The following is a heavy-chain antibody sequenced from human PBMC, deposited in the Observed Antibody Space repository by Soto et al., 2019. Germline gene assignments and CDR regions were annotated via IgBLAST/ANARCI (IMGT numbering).Heavy chain of an antibody. CDR1: GYTFTSYA. Sequence: ASVKVSCKASGYTFTSYAKNWVRQAPGQGLEWMGWINTNTGNPTYAQGFTGRFVFSLDTSVSTAYLQICSLKAEDTAVYYCARGQLYSSCWLPPGSYYYGMDVWCQGNTVTVSS. D-gene: IGHD6-19*01. J-gene: IGHJ6*02. V-gene: IGHV7-4-1*01. CDR2: INTNTGNP. CDR3: ARGQLYSSCWLPPGSYYYGMDV.